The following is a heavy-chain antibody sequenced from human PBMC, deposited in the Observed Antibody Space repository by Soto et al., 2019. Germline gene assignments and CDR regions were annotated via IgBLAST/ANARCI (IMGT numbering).Heavy chain of an antibody. V-gene: IGHV3-23*01. Sequence: GGSLRLSCATSGFTFSRYAMSWVRQAPGKGLEWVSAVGTGGGTTYYADSLKGRFTISRDNSKDTLYLQMNSLRAEDTAVYYCAKRVEYSSSSAYFDYWGQGTLVTVSS. D-gene: IGHD6-6*01. CDR1: GFTFSRYA. J-gene: IGHJ4*02. CDR2: VGTGGGTT. CDR3: AKRVEYSSSSAYFDY.